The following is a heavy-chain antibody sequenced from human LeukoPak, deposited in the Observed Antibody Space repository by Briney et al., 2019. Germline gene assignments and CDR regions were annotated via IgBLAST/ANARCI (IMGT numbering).Heavy chain of an antibody. Sequence: GGSLRLSCAASGFTFDDYAMHWVRQVPGKGLEWVSGISWNNGHIGYADSVKGRFTISGDNGKNSLYLQMNSLRSEDTALYYCAKGGIHRGYYYYYMDVWGKGTTVTISS. V-gene: IGHV3-9*01. J-gene: IGHJ6*03. CDR2: ISWNNGHI. D-gene: IGHD6-13*01. CDR3: AKGGIHRGYYYYYMDV. CDR1: GFTFDDYA.